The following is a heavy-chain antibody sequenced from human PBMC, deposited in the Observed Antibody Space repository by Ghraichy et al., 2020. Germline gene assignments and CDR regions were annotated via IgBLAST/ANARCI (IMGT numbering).Heavy chain of an antibody. J-gene: IGHJ4*02. CDR3: ARPYCSDTSCYSPPDY. CDR1: GFALSRFW. CDR2: INVDGSIT. Sequence: GGSLRLSCEASGFALSRFWVHWVRQAPGKGLVWVSGINVDGSITTYADSVKGRFTISRDNAKNTVYLQMNSLGAEDMAVYYCARPYCSDTSCYSPPDYWGQGTLV. D-gene: IGHD2-2*01. V-gene: IGHV3-74*01.